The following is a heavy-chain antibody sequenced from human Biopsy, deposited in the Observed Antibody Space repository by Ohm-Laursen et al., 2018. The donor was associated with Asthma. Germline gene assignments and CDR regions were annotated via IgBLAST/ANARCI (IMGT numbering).Heavy chain of an antibody. D-gene: IGHD3-22*01. V-gene: IGHV3-9*01. CDR1: GFNFGDYD. CDR2: ISWSSGSM. J-gene: IGHJ4*01. CDR3: AKSADYYDSTDYLDF. Sequence: SLRLSCAASGFNFGDYDMNWVRQAPGKGLEWVSRISWSSGSMAYADSVKGRFTISRDNAKNSLYLQMQSLRPEDRAFYYCAKSADYYDSTDYLDFWGRGTLVTVSS.